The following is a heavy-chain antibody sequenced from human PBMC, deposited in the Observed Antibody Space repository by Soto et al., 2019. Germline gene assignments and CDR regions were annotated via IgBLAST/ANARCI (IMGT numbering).Heavy chain of an antibody. Sequence: QVHLQESGPGLVKPSGTLSLTCAVSGGSISSSNWWSWVRQPPGKGLEWIGEIYHTGSTNYNPSLKSRVTISVDKSKNQFSPMLSSVTAADTAVYYCARDRALTLDPPRYYFDYWGQGTLVTVPS. CDR1: GGSISSSNW. D-gene: IGHD3-10*01. J-gene: IGHJ4*02. V-gene: IGHV4-4*02. CDR3: ARDRALTLDPPRYYFDY. CDR2: IYHTGST.